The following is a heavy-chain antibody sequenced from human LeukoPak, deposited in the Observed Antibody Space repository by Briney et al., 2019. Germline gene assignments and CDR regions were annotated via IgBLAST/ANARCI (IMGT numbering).Heavy chain of an antibody. J-gene: IGHJ4*02. Sequence: GGSLRLSCAASGSTFSSYWIHWVRQAPGKGLVWVSRINSDGTGTTYADSVKGRFTISRDNAKNSLYLQMNSLRAEDTALYYCARNFGGGDSSGPYYWGQGTLVTVSS. D-gene: IGHD3-22*01. CDR3: ARNFGGGDSSGPYY. CDR2: INSDGTGT. CDR1: GSTFSSYW. V-gene: IGHV3-74*01.